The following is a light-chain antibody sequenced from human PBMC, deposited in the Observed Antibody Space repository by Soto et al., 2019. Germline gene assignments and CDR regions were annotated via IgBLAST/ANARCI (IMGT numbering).Light chain of an antibody. Sequence: DIQMTQSPSAMSGSVVYRVIITCFSSQPISNWLAWYQQKPGEAPKLLISAASSLQSGVPSRFSGSGSGTDFTLTINSLQPEDFATYYCQQGHSFPLTFGGGTKVDIK. V-gene: IGKV1-12*01. J-gene: IGKJ4*01. CDR3: QQGHSFPLT. CDR1: QPISNW. CDR2: AAS.